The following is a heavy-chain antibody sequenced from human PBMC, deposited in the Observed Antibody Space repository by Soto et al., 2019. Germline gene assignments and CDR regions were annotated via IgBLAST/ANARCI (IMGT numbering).Heavy chain of an antibody. J-gene: IGHJ3*02. D-gene: IGHD2-2*03. CDR2: IYYSGST. V-gene: IGHV4-61*01. CDR1: GGSVSSGTYY. Sequence: PSETLSLTCTVSGGSVSSGTYYWNWIRQPPGRGLEWIGYIYYSGSTNYNPSLKSRVTISLDTSKNQFSLKLTSVTAADTAIYYCATGYLKAYASHIWGQGTMVTV. CDR3: ATGYLKAYASHI.